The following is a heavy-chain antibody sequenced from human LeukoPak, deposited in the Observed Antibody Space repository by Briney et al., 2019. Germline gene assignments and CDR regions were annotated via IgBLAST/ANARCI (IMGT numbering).Heavy chain of an antibody. CDR3: AKDIQSDDFWSGSTFDY. V-gene: IGHV3-48*01. J-gene: IGHJ4*02. Sequence: GGTLRLSCAASGFTFSSYGMSWVRQAPGKGLEWVSYISSGSSTIYYADSVRGRFTVSRDNSKNTLYLQMNSLRAEDTAIYYCAKDIQSDDFWSGSTFDYWGQGTLVTVSS. D-gene: IGHD3-3*01. CDR2: ISSGSSTI. CDR1: GFTFSSYG.